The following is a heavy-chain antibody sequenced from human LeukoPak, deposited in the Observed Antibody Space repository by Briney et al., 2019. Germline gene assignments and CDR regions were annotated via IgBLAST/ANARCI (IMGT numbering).Heavy chain of an antibody. CDR2: IYTSGST. Sequence: SQTLSLTCTVSGGSISSGSYYWSWIRQPAGKGLEWIGRIYTSGSTNYNPSLKSRVTISVDTSKNQFSLKLSSATAAGTAVYYCARGPTYCSSSSCLQGEWGQGTLVTVSS. D-gene: IGHD2-15*01. CDR3: ARGPTYCSSSSCLQGE. J-gene: IGHJ4*02. V-gene: IGHV4-61*02. CDR1: GGSISSGSYY.